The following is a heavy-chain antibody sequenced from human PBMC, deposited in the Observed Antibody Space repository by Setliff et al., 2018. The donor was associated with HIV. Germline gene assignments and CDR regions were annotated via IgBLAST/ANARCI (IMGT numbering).Heavy chain of an antibody. D-gene: IGHD6-13*01. V-gene: IGHV3-23*01. CDR3: ARDPRAAAAINWFDP. J-gene: IGHJ5*02. CDR1: GFTFDNYA. Sequence: GESLKISCAASGFTFDNYAVSWVRQAPGKGLEWISAITATGGSTYYSDSVKGRFTISRDNSKNMLYLQMNSLRAEDTAVYYCARDPRAAAAINWFDPWGQGTQVTVSS. CDR2: ITATGGST.